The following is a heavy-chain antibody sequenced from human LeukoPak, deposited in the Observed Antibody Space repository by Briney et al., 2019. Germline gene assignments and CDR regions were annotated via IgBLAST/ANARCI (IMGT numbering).Heavy chain of an antibody. V-gene: IGHV3-23*01. CDR2: ISGSGGST. J-gene: IGHJ4*02. CDR1: GFTFSSYA. Sequence: LTGGSLRLSCAASGFTFSSYAMSWVRQAPGKGLXXXXAISGSGGSTYYADSVKGRFTISRDNSKNTLYLQMNSLRAEGTAVYYCAKDSRRLVRGDMDYWGQGTLVTVSS. D-gene: IGHD3-10*01. CDR3: AKDSRRLVRGDMDY.